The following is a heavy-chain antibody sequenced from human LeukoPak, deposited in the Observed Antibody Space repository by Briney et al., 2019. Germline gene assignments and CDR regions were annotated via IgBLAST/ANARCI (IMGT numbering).Heavy chain of an antibody. V-gene: IGHV3-30*18. CDR3: AKRVVAASPGYYYYGMDV. CDR2: ISYDGSNK. J-gene: IGHJ6*02. CDR1: GFTFSSYG. D-gene: IGHD2-15*01. Sequence: LPGGSLRLSCAASGFTFSSYGMHWVRQAPGKGLEWVALISYDGSNKYYADSVKGRFTISRDNSKNTLYLQMNSLRAEDTAVYYCAKRVVAASPGYYYYGMDVWGQGTTVTVSS.